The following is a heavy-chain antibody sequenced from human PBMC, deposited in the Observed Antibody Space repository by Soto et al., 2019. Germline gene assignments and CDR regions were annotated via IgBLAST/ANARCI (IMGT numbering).Heavy chain of an antibody. V-gene: IGHV1-18*04. J-gene: IGHJ4*02. Sequence: QVQLVQSGAEVKKPGASVNVSCKTSGYTFTSYGISWVRQAPGQGLEWLGWISAYNGNTNYAQKVQGRVTMTTDTSTNTAYMELRSLRSDDTALYYCARDKGRIAAAGTFGYWGQGTLVTVSS. D-gene: IGHD6-13*01. CDR2: ISAYNGNT. CDR3: ARDKGRIAAAGTFGY. CDR1: GYTFTSYG.